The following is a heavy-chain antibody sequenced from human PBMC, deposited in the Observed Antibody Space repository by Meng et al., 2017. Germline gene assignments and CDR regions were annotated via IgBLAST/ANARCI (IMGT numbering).Heavy chain of an antibody. Sequence: VQLEESGGGLVQPGGSLRLPCAASEFTFSISAMSWVRQAPGKGLEWVSGISGNGGSTFYADSVKGRFTISRDNSKNTLYLQMNSLRVEDTALYYCAKLGSDYWGQGTLVTVSS. J-gene: IGHJ4*02. CDR1: EFTFSISA. CDR2: ISGNGGST. V-gene: IGHV3-23*04. CDR3: AKLGSDY. D-gene: IGHD7-27*01.